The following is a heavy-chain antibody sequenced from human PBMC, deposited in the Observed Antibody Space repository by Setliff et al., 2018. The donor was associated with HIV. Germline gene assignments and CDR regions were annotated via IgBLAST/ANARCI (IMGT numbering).Heavy chain of an antibody. CDR1: GYTFTGYY. CDR2: INPNNGGT. CDR3: ASGLICGGDCTWTVDY. J-gene: IGHJ4*02. V-gene: IGHV1-2*02. D-gene: IGHD2-21*02. Sequence: ASVKVSCKASGYTFTGYYMYWVRQAPGQGLEWMGWINPNNGGTNYAQKFQGRVTMTRDTSISTAYMELSRLRSDDTAVYYCASGLICGGDCTWTVDYWGQGTLVTVSS.